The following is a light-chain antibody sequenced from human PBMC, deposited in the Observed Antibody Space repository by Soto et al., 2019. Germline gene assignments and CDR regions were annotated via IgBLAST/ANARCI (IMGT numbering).Light chain of an antibody. Sequence: EIVMTQSPATLSVSPGGRATLSCRASQSVGSNVAWYQQKPCQPPRLLIYGASTRAAGVPARFSGSGYGRQFSLTISSLQSEDFAIYHCQQHNNWPPWTFGQGTKVDIK. V-gene: IGKV3-15*01. J-gene: IGKJ1*01. CDR1: QSVGSN. CDR3: QQHNNWPPWT. CDR2: GAS.